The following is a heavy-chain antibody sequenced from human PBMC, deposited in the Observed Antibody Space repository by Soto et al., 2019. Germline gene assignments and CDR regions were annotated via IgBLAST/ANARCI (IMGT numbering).Heavy chain of an antibody. Sequence: ASVKVSCKASGYTFTSYGISWVRQAPGQGLEWIGWISSYNGNTNYAQKLQGRVTMTTDTSTSTAYMELRSLRSDDTAVYYCARLSDSSGYPYYYYGMDVWGQGTTVTVSS. CDR3: ARLSDSSGYPYYYYGMDV. J-gene: IGHJ6*02. D-gene: IGHD3-22*01. V-gene: IGHV1-18*01. CDR1: GYTFTSYG. CDR2: ISSYNGNT.